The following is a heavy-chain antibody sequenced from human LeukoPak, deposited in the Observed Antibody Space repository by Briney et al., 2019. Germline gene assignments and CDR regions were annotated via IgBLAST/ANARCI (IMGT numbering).Heavy chain of an antibody. CDR3: ARESTPRYYFDS. V-gene: IGHV3-23*01. D-gene: IGHD2-2*01. CDR2: ISTGGGST. Sequence: GGSLRLSCAASGFTFSSNAMSWVRQAPGKGLEWVSAISTGGGSTYYADSVKGRFTISRDSTENTLYLQMNSLRAEDTAVYYCARESTPRYYFDSWGQGTLVTVSS. J-gene: IGHJ4*02. CDR1: GFTFSSNA.